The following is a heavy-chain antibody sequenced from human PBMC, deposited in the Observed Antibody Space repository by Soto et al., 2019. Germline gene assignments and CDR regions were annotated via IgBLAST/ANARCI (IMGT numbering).Heavy chain of an antibody. CDR1: GASISSNKW. CDR2: IYHSGST. Sequence: QVQLQESGPGLVKPSGTLSLTCAVSGASISSNKWWSWVRQPPGKGLEWIGEIYHSGSTNYNPSLESRVTISVDKSKNQFSLKVSSVTAADTAVYYCARYSGWYFYFDYWCQGTLVTVSS. CDR3: ARYSGWYFYFDY. D-gene: IGHD6-19*01. V-gene: IGHV4-4*02. J-gene: IGHJ4*02.